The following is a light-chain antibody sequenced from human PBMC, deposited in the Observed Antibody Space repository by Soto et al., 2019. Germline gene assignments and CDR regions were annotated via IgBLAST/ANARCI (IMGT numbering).Light chain of an antibody. CDR1: RSNIGSNT. Sequence: QSVLTQPPSASGTPGQRVTISCSGSRSNIGSNTVNWFQQLPGTAPKLLSYRNNQRPSGVPDRFSGSKSGTSASLAISGLQSEDEADYYCAAWDDSLNGGVFGGGTKLTVL. CDR3: AAWDDSLNGGV. J-gene: IGLJ3*02. V-gene: IGLV1-44*01. CDR2: RNN.